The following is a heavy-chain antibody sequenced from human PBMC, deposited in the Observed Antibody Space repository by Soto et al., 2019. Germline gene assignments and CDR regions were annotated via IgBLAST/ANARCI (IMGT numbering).Heavy chain of an antibody. CDR3: AKASPLCLDP. V-gene: IGHV3-30*18. J-gene: IGHJ5*02. Sequence: GGSLRLSCAPSGFTFSSYGMHWVRQAPGKGLEWVAVISYDGSNKYYADSVKGRFTISRDNSKNTLYLQMNSLRAEDTAVYYCAKASPLCLDPWGQGTLVTVSS. CDR1: GFTFSSYG. CDR2: ISYDGSNK. D-gene: IGHD2-2*01.